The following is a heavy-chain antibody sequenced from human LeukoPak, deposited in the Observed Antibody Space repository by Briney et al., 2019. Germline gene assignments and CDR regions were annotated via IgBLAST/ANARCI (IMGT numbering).Heavy chain of an antibody. CDR3: AKQDPAAGSDY. Sequence: SETLSLTCTVSGGSIIGDYWSWIRQPPGKGLEWIGYIYYSGNTNYNPALKSRVTISVDTSKNQFSLRLKSVTAADTAVYYCAKQDPAAGSDYWGQRTLVIVSS. V-gene: IGHV4-59*08. CDR1: GGSIIGDY. D-gene: IGHD6-13*01. CDR2: IYYSGNT. J-gene: IGHJ4*02.